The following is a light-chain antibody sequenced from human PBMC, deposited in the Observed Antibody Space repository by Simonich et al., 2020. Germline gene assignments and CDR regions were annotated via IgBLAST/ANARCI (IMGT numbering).Light chain of an antibody. CDR3: QQYYSTPIT. Sequence: DIVMTQSPDSLAVSLGERATINCKSSQSVLYSSNNKNYLAWYQQKPEQPPKLLIYWASTRESGVPDRFSGSGSGTDFTLTISSLQAEDVAVYYCQQYYSTPITFGQGTRLEMK. CDR1: QSVLYSSNNKNY. V-gene: IGKV4-1*01. CDR2: WAS. J-gene: IGKJ5*01.